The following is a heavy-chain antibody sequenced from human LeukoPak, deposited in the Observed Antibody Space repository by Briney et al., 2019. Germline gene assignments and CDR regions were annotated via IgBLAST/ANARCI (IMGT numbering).Heavy chain of an antibody. J-gene: IGHJ6*02. D-gene: IGHD3-16*01. CDR1: GGTFSIYA. CDR2: IIPIFGTA. CDR3: ARDLLGASYYYYGMDV. V-gene: IGHV1-69*13. Sequence: SVKVSSKASGGTFSIYAISWVRQAPGQGLEWMGGIIPIFGTANYAQKFQGRVTITADESTSTAYMELSSLRSEDTAVYYCARDLLGASYYYYGMDVWGQGTTVTVSS.